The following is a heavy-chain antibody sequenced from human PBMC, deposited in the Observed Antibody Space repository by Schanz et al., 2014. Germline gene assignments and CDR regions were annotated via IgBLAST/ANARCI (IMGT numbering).Heavy chain of an antibody. V-gene: IGHV3-30*18. CDR2: ISDDGSNH. D-gene: IGHD3-3*01. CDR3: AKDVDFWSGYYLDY. J-gene: IGHJ4*02. CDR1: GFTLSSYG. Sequence: VQLLESGGALVQPGGSLRLSCSASGFTLSSYGMHWVRQAPGKGLEWVAVISDDGSNHYYPDSVKGRFTISRDNSKNTLYLQMNSLRSEDTAVYYCAKDVDFWSGYYLDYWGQGTLVTVSS.